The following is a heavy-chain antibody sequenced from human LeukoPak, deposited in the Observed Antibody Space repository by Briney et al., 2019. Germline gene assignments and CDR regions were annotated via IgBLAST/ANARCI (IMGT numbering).Heavy chain of an antibody. CDR3: ARAGGSGSFNRAFDH. CDR1: GGSISSYY. Sequence: PSETLSLTCTVSGGSISSYYWSWIRQPPGKGLEWIGYIYYSGSTNYNPSLKSRVTISVDTSKNQFSLNLSSVTAADTAVYFCARAGGSGSFNRAFDHWGQGTLVTVSS. J-gene: IGHJ4*02. CDR2: IYYSGST. V-gene: IGHV4-59*01. D-gene: IGHD3-10*01.